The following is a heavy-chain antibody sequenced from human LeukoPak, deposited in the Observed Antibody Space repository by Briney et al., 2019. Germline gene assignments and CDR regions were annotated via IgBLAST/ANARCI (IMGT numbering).Heavy chain of an antibody. CDR3: AREAGNYYYDSSGPRGP. D-gene: IGHD3-22*01. CDR2: ISAYNGNT. CDR1: GYTFTSYG. J-gene: IGHJ5*02. V-gene: IGHV1-18*01. Sequence: ASVKVSCKASGYTFTSYGISWVRQAPGQGLEWMGWISAYNGNTNYAQKLQGRVTMTTDTSTSTAYMELRSLRSDDTAVYYCAREAGNYYYDSSGPRGPWGQGTLVTVSS.